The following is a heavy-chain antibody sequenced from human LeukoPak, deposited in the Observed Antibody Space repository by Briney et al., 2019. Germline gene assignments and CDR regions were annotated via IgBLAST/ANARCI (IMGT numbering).Heavy chain of an antibody. CDR2: ISSSSSYI. CDR3: AKGGNYGDYDYFDY. V-gene: IGHV3-21*01. D-gene: IGHD4-17*01. Sequence: GGSLRLSCAASGFTFSSYSMNWVRQAPGKGLEWVSSISSSSSYIYYADSVKGRFTISRDNSKNTLYLQMNSLRAEDTAVYYCAKGGNYGDYDYFDYWGQGTLVTVSS. CDR1: GFTFSSYS. J-gene: IGHJ4*02.